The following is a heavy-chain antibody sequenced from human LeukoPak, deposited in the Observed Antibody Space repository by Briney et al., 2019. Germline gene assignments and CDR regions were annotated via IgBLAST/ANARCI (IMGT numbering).Heavy chain of an antibody. V-gene: IGHV3-21*01. CDR1: GFTFSSYS. CDR2: ISSSSSYI. D-gene: IGHD3-10*01. J-gene: IGHJ4*02. Sequence: GGPLRLSCAASGFTFSSYSMNWVRQAPGKGLEWVSSISSSSSYIYYADSVKGRFTISRDNAKNSLYLQMNSLRAEDTAVYYCARDAGEGGFDYWGQGTLVTVSS. CDR3: ARDAGEGGFDY.